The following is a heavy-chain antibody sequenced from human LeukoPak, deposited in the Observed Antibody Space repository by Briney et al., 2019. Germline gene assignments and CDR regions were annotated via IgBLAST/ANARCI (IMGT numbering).Heavy chain of an antibody. Sequence: SETLSLTCTVSGGSISSYYWSWIRQPPGKGLEWIGYIYYSGSTNYNPSLKSRVTISVDTSKNQFSLKLSSVTAADTAVYYCARGNSGYDYPEFDYRGQGTLVTVSS. CDR2: IYYSGST. D-gene: IGHD5-12*01. V-gene: IGHV4-59*01. CDR1: GGSISSYY. J-gene: IGHJ4*02. CDR3: ARGNSGYDYPEFDY.